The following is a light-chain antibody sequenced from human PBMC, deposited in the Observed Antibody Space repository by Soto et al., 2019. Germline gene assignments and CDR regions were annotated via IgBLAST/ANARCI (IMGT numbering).Light chain of an antibody. J-gene: IGKJ1*01. CDR3: QQFGWSLWT. CDR1: QSVSNS. V-gene: IGKV3-15*01. Sequence: EIGITQPPATLSVSQGERATLSCRASQSVSNSLAWFQHKGGQAPRLLIYGASTRATAIPARFSGSGSGKDFTLTISILEEEDFVVYCRQQFGWSLWTFGQGTKVDIK. CDR2: GAS.